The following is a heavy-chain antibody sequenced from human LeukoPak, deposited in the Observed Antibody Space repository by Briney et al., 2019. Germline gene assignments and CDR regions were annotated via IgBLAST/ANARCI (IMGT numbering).Heavy chain of an antibody. J-gene: IGHJ4*02. D-gene: IGHD5-18*01. Sequence: PGGSLRLSCGVSGFTFSSYAMSWVRQAPGKGLEWVSAISGSGGSTYYADSVKGRVTISRDNSKNTLYLQMNSLRAEDTAVYYCAKGSHSYGSLDYWGQGTLVTVSS. CDR3: AKGSHSYGSLDY. CDR2: ISGSGGST. CDR1: GFTFSSYA. V-gene: IGHV3-23*01.